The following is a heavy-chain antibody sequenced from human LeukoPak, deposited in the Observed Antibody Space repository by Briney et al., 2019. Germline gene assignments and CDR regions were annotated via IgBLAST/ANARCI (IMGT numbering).Heavy chain of an antibody. V-gene: IGHV3-11*01. J-gene: IGHJ6*02. Sequence: PGGSLRLSCAASGFTFSDYYMSWIRQAPGKGLEWVSYISSSGSTIYYADSVKGRFTISRDSAKNSLYLQMNSLRAEDTAVYYCARGRELLRGYYYYGMDVWGQGTTVTVSS. CDR3: ARGRELLRGYYYYGMDV. CDR2: ISSSGSTI. D-gene: IGHD1-26*01. CDR1: GFTFSDYY.